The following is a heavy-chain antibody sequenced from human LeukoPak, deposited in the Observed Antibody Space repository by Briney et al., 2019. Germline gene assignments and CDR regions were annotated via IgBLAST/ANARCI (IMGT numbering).Heavy chain of an antibody. V-gene: IGHV7-4-1*02. CDR1: GYTFTSYA. Sequence: GASVKVSCKASGYTFTSYAMNWVRQAPGQGLEWMGWINTNAGNPTYAQGFTGRFVFSLDTSVSTTYLQITSLKAEDTAVYYCARGDWLHDYWGQGTLVTVSS. D-gene: IGHD3-9*01. J-gene: IGHJ4*02. CDR2: INTNAGNP. CDR3: ARGDWLHDY.